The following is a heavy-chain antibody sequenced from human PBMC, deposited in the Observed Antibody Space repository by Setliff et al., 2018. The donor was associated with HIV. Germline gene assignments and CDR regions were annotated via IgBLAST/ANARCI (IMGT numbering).Heavy chain of an antibody. CDR2: IKQDGSEK. CDR3: ARDYLYYNLYNGSPVYGMDV. D-gene: IGHD3-3*01. V-gene: IGHV3-7*01. CDR1: GFTFSNYA. Sequence: LRLSCAASGFTFSNYAMSWVRQAPGKGLEWVANIKQDGSEKNYVDSVKGRFTISRDNAKNSLYLQMNSLRAEDTAVYYCARDYLYYNLYNGSPVYGMDVWGQGTTVTVSS. J-gene: IGHJ6*02.